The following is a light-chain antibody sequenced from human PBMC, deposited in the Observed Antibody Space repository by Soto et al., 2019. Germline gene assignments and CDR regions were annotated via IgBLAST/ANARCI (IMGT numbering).Light chain of an antibody. J-gene: IGLJ3*02. V-gene: IGLV2-8*01. Sequence: QSALTQPAAVSGSPGQSITISCTGSSSDVGRYNLVSWYQQHPGRAPKLMIYEVTKRPSGVPDRFSGSKSGNTASLTVSGLQAEDEADYSCSSYAASNNFYFVFGGGTKLTVL. CDR2: EVT. CDR3: SSYAASNNFYFV. CDR1: SSDVGRYNL.